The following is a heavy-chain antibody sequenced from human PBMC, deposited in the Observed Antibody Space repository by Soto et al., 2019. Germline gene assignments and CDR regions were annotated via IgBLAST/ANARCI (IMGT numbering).Heavy chain of an antibody. Sequence: GGSLRLSCAASGFTFSSYAMSWVRQAPGKGLEWVSAISGSGGSTYYADSVKGRLTISRDNSKNTLYLQMNSLRAEDTAVYYCARVRPIVVVVETLDPWGQGTLVTVSS. D-gene: IGHD2-15*01. CDR3: ARVRPIVVVVETLDP. V-gene: IGHV3-23*01. CDR1: GFTFSSYA. J-gene: IGHJ5*02. CDR2: ISGSGGST.